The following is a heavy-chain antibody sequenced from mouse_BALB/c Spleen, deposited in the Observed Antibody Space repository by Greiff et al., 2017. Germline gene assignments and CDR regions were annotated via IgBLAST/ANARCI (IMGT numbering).Heavy chain of an antibody. J-gene: IGHJ2*01. CDR1: GYTFTSYW. V-gene: IGHV1-7*01. Sequence: VQLQQSGAELVKPGASVKMSCKASGYTFTSYWMHWVKQRPGQGLEWIGYINPSTGYTEYNQKFKDKATLTADKSSSTAYMQLSSLTSEDSAVYYCARSGKLLRLRFDYWGQGTTLTVSA. CDR3: ARSGKLLRLRFDY. D-gene: IGHD1-2*01. CDR2: INPSTGYT.